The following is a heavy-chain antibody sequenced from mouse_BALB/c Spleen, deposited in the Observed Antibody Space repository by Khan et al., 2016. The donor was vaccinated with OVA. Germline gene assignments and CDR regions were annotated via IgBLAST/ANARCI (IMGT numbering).Heavy chain of an antibody. V-gene: IGHV5-6-4*01. Sequence: EVELVESGGGLVKPGGSLKFSCAASGFTFSSYSMSWVRQTPEKRLEWVATITSGGSYPYYPDSVKGRFTISRDNAKTTLYLQLGSLQSEDTAMYYWSRDRNYYGSSCYLDYWGQGTTLTVSA. D-gene: IGHD1-1*01. CDR3: SRDRNYYGSSCYLDY. CDR2: ITSGGSYP. CDR1: GFTFSSYS. J-gene: IGHJ2*01.